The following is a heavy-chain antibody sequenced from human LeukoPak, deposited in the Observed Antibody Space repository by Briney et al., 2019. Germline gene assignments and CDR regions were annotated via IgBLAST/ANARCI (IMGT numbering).Heavy chain of an antibody. J-gene: IGHJ4*02. CDR3: TTAVTTGY. CDR2: IKSKTDDVKT. V-gene: IGHV3-15*01. CDR1: GFTFSNAW. D-gene: IGHD4-17*01. Sequence: GGSLRLSCAASGFTFSNAWMSWVRQAPGKGLEWVGRIKSKTDDVKTDYAEHVKGRLNISRDDSKNTLYLQMNSLKTEDTAVYYCTTAVTTGYWGQGTLVTVSS.